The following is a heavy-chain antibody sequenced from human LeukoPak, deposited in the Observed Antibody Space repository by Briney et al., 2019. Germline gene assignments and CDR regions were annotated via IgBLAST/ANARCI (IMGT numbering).Heavy chain of an antibody. Sequence: ASVKVSCKASGYTFTNYYMHWVRQAPGQGLEWMGIINPSGGNTNYAQNFQGRVTMTRDTSTSTVYMELSSLRSEDTAVYYCARVGATLGGAFDIWGQGTMVTVSS. J-gene: IGHJ3*02. V-gene: IGHV1-46*01. CDR3: ARVGATLGGAFDI. CDR1: GYTFTNYY. CDR2: INPSGGNT. D-gene: IGHD1-26*01.